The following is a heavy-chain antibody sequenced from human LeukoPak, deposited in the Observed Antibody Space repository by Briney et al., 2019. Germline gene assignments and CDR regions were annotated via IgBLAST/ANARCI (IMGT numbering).Heavy chain of an antibody. V-gene: IGHV3-9*01. CDR2: ISWNSGGI. D-gene: IGHD2-15*01. Sequence: PGGSLRLSCAASGFTFDDYAMHWVRQAPGKGLEWVSGISWNSGGIGYADSVKGRFTISRDNAKNSLYLQMNSLRAEDTALYYCARTGQYCSGGTCYSGQFDFWGQGTLVTVSS. CDR3: ARTGQYCSGGTCYSGQFDF. J-gene: IGHJ4*02. CDR1: GFTFDDYA.